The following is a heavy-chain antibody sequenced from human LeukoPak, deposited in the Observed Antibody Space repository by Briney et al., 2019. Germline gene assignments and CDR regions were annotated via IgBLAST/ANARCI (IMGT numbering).Heavy chain of an antibody. D-gene: IGHD3-22*01. CDR1: GGSFSGYY. J-gene: IGHJ4*02. CDR3: ARHRNYYDSSGHNFLLDFDY. CDR2: INHSGST. V-gene: IGHV4-34*01. Sequence: SETLSLTCAVYGGSFSGYYWSWIRQPPGKGLEWIGEINHSGSTNYSPSLKSRVTISVDTSKNQFSLKLSSVTAADTAVYYCARHRNYYDSSGHNFLLDFDYWGQGTLVTVSS.